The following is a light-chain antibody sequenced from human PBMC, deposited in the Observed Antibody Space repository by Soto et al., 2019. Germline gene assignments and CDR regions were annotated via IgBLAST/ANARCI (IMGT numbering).Light chain of an antibody. CDR2: EVS. CDR1: SSDVGDYNY. V-gene: IGLV2-14*01. CDR3: SSYTSSTAYV. Sequence: SALTQPASVSGSPGQSLTLSCTGTSSDVGDYNYVSWYQLHQGKAAKVMVYEVSNRPSGVSSRFSGSKSGNTASLTISGLQAEDEADYYCSSYTSSTAYVFGTGTKVTVL. J-gene: IGLJ1*01.